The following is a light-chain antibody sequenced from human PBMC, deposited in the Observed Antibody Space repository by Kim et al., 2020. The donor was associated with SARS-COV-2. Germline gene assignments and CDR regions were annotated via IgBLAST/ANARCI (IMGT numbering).Light chain of an antibody. CDR2: GAS. J-gene: IGKJ1*01. V-gene: IGKV3-15*01. CDR3: QQYNSWWT. Sequence: EIVMTQSPATLSVSPGERVTLSCRASQTVSSNLAWYQQKPGQAPRLLIYGASTTAAGIPDRFSGSGSGTQFTLTISSLQSEDFAAYYCQQYNSWWTFGQGTKVDIK. CDR1: QTVSSN.